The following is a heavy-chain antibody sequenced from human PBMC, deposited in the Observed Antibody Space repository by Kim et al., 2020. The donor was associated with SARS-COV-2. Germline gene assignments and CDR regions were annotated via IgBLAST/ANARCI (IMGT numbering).Heavy chain of an antibody. CDR2: ISWKGSSI. CDR1: GFRFAGYA. J-gene: IGHJ6*02. V-gene: IGHV3-9*01. Sequence: GGSLRLSCAASGFRFAGYAMHWVRQAPGKGLEWVSSISWKGSSIAYADSVKGRFSISRDNAESSLYLQMNSLRPEDTALYYCAKSQDGYYSYGMDAWGQG. CDR3: AKSQDGYYSYGMDA.